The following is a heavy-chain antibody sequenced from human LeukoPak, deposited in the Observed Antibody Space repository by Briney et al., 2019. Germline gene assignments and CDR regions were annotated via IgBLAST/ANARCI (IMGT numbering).Heavy chain of an antibody. CDR3: AKDGPTTVNYYYYYYMDV. Sequence: GGSLRLSCAASGFTFSSYWMSWVRQAPGKGLEWVAFIRYDGSDEYYTDSVKGRFTISRDKSKNTLFLQMNSLRAEDTAVYYCAKDGPTTVNYYYYYYMDVWGKGTTVTASS. V-gene: IGHV3-30*02. J-gene: IGHJ6*03. D-gene: IGHD4-11*01. CDR2: IRYDGSDE. CDR1: GFTFSSYW.